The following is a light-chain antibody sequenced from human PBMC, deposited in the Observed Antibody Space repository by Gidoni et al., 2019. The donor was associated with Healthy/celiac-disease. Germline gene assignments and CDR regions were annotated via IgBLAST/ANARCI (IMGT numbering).Light chain of an antibody. CDR2: DVN. Sequence: QSALTQPRSVSVSPGQSVTISCTRTSSDVGKYNYVSGYQQHPGKPPKVMIYDVNKRPSGVPDLFAGTKSGNTASLTIAGLQAEDEDEYYCCSYAGRSWVFGGGTKLTVL. V-gene: IGLV2-11*01. CDR1: SSDVGKYNY. CDR3: CSYAGRSWV. J-gene: IGLJ3*02.